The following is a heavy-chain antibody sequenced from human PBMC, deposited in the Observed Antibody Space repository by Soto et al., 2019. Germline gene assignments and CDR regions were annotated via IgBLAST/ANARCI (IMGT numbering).Heavy chain of an antibody. CDR2: IYYSGST. D-gene: IGHD2-21*02. Sequence: SETLSLTCTVSGGSISSYYLSWIRQPPGKGLEWIGYIYYSGSTNYNPSLKSRVTISVDTSKNQFSLKLSSVTAADTAVYYCARVMWSLTRGYYYYMDVWGKGTTVTVSS. J-gene: IGHJ6*03. V-gene: IGHV4-59*01. CDR1: GGSISSYY. CDR3: ARVMWSLTRGYYYYMDV.